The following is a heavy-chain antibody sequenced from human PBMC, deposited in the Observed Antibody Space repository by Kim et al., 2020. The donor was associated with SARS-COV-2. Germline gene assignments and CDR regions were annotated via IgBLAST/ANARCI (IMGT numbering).Heavy chain of an antibody. V-gene: IGHV3-48*02. J-gene: IGHJ4*02. CDR3: AREGHYGSVSYYLDY. Sequence: DAEKGRYTISRENTKNSLYLQMNSLRDEYTAVYYCAREGHYGSVSYYLDYWGRGTLVTVSS. D-gene: IGHD3-10*01.